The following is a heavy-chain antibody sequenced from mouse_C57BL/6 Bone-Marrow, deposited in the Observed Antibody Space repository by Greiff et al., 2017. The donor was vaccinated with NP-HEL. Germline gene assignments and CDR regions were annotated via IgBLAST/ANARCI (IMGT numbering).Heavy chain of an antibody. CDR2: IDPSDSYT. Sequence: QVQLQQPGAELVKPGASVKLSCKASGYTFTSYWMQWVKQRPGQGLEWIGEIDPSDSYTNYNQKFKGKATLTVDTSSSTAYMQLSSLTSEDSAVYYCARSDNDYDLNYFDYWGQGTTLTVSS. CDR1: GYTFTSYW. D-gene: IGHD2-4*01. J-gene: IGHJ2*01. V-gene: IGHV1-50*01. CDR3: ARSDNDYDLNYFDY.